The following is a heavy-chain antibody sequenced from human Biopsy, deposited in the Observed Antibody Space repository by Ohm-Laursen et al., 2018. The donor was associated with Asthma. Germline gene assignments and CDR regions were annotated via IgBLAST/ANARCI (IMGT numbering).Heavy chain of an antibody. V-gene: IGHV4-31*03. Sequence: TLSLTCTVSYGSITSGGYYWTWLRQHPGKGLEWIGFIYYSGSTYYNPSLKSRVSISIDTSKNQFSLKLSSVTAADTAVYYRARAQDYYDSRGYCRSFDYWGQGTLVTVAS. CDR1: YGSITSGGYY. D-gene: IGHD3-22*01. CDR3: ARAQDYYDSRGYCRSFDY. J-gene: IGHJ4*02. CDR2: IYYSGST.